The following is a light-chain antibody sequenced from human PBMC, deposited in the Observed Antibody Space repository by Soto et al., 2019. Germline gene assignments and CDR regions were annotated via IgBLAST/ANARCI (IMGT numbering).Light chain of an antibody. CDR2: AAS. V-gene: IGKV3-20*01. CDR3: QQYGSSPYT. J-gene: IGKJ2*01. CDR1: QTVTSSY. Sequence: EIVLTQSPGTLSLSPGERATISCRASQTVTSSYLAWYQQKPGQAPRLLMYAASSRATGIPDRFSGSGTGTEFTLTISRLEAEDFAVYYCQQYGSSPYTFGQGTKLEIK.